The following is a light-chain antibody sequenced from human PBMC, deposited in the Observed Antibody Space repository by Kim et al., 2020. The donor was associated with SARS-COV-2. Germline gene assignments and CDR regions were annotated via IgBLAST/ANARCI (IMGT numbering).Light chain of an antibody. V-gene: IGKV3-15*01. J-gene: IGKJ5*01. CDR3: QQYAYWRA. Sequence: EIVMTQSPATLSLSPGERATLSCRASQSISSSLAWYQQKPGQAPRVLIYGASARATGIPARFSGSGSGTEFTHTISNLQSEDFAVYYCQQYAYWRAFGQGTRLEIK. CDR2: GAS. CDR1: QSISSS.